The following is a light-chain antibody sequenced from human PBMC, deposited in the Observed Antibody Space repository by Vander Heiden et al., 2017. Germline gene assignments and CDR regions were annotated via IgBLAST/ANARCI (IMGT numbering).Light chain of an antibody. Sequence: QSVLTQPPSASGTPRQSVTMSCSGSTYNLGLNAVTWYHQLPATAPKLVMYSNHQRHSGVPVRFSVSRSGTAATLAMTGSQTEDEDDYYCAAGEDSRKGWVFGGGTKLTVL. J-gene: IGLJ3*02. CDR1: TYNLGLNA. CDR3: AAGEDSRKGWV. CDR2: SNH. V-gene: IGLV1-44*01.